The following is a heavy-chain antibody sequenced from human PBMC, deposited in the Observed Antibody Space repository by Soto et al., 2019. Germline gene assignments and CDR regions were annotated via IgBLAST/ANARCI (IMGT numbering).Heavy chain of an antibody. J-gene: IGHJ6*02. CDR3: AIRIGYYFSGYYYGMAV. V-gene: IGHV1-3*01. Sequence: ASVKVSFKASGYTFTSYAMHWVRQAPGQRLEWMGWINAGNGNTKYSQKFQGRVTITRDTSASAAYMELSSLRSEDTAVYYCAIRIGYYFSGYYYGMAVWAQGTTVTVSS. CDR2: INAGNGNT. D-gene: IGHD5-12*01. CDR1: GYTFTSYA.